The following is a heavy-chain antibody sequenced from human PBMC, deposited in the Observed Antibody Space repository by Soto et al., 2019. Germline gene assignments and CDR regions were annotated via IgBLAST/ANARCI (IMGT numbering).Heavy chain of an antibody. Sequence: SETLSLTCAVSGYSISSGYYWGWIRQPPGKGLGWIGSIYHSGSTYNNPSLKSRVTISVDTSKNQFSLKLSSVTAADTAVYYCARVGGYGMDVWGQGITVTVSS. CDR3: ARVGGYGMDV. CDR2: IYHSGST. D-gene: IGHD3-10*01. V-gene: IGHV4-38-2*01. J-gene: IGHJ6*02. CDR1: GYSISSGYY.